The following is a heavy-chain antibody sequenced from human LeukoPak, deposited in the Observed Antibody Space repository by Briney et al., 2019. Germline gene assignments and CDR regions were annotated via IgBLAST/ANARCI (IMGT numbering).Heavy chain of an antibody. CDR1: GGSFSGYY. CDR3: ARGVAPDEAPYYFDY. CDR2: INHSGST. Sequence: SETLTLTCAVYGGSFSGYYWSWIRQPPGKGLEWIGEINHSGSTNYNPSLKSRVTISVDTSKNQFSLKLSSVTAADTAVYYCARGVAPDEAPYYFDYWGQGTLVTVSS. V-gene: IGHV4-34*01. D-gene: IGHD1-14*01. J-gene: IGHJ4*02.